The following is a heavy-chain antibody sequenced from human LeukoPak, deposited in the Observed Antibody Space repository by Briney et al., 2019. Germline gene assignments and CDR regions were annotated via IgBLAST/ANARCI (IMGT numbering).Heavy chain of an antibody. D-gene: IGHD3-22*01. CDR3: ARDSDNYYDSSGYSRTSNWFDP. Sequence: ASVKVSCKASGYTFTCYYMHWVRQAPGQGLEWMGWINPNSGGTNYAQKFQGRVTMTRDTSISTAYMELSRLRSDDTAVYYCARDSDNYYDSSGYSRTSNWFDPWGQGTLVTVSS. J-gene: IGHJ5*02. CDR1: GYTFTCYY. V-gene: IGHV1-2*02. CDR2: INPNSGGT.